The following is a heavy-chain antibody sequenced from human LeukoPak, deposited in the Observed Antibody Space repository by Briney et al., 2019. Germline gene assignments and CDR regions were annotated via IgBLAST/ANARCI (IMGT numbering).Heavy chain of an antibody. V-gene: IGHV1-46*01. J-gene: IGHJ2*01. D-gene: IGHD2-21*02. CDR2: INPSGGST. Sequence: GASVKVSCKASGYTFTSYDINWVRQATGQGLEWMGIINPSGGSTSYAQKFQGRVTMTRDTSTSTVYMELSSLRSEDTAVYYCARGIVVVTARYFDLWGRGTLVTVSS. CDR1: GYTFTSYD. CDR3: ARGIVVVTARYFDL.